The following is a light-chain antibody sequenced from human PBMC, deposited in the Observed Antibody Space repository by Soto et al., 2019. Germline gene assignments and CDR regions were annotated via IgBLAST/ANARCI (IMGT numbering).Light chain of an antibody. V-gene: IGKV3-20*01. CDR2: GAS. CDR3: QQYGTPRSVT. Sequence: EIVLTQSPGTLSLSPGEEATLSCRASQSVDSNYLAWYQQKPGQTPRLIIYGASGRADGIPHRFSGSGFGTDFTLTISKVEPEDFAVYYCQQYGTPRSVTFGQGTLLE. J-gene: IGKJ5*01. CDR1: QSVDSNY.